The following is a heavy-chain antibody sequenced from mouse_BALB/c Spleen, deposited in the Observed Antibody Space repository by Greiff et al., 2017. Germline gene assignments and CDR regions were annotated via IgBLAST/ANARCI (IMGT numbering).Heavy chain of an antibody. J-gene: IGHJ4*01. CDR3: ARRVGNYDAMDY. CDR2: ISSGGSYT. CDR1: GFTFSSYA. Sequence: EVQGVESGGGLVKPGGSLKLSCAASGFTFSSYAMSWVRQTPEKRLEWVATISSGGSYTYYPDTVTGRFTISRDNAKNTLYLEMSSLRSEDTAMYYCARRVGNYDAMDYWGQGTSVTVSS. D-gene: IGHD1-1*01. V-gene: IGHV5-9-3*01.